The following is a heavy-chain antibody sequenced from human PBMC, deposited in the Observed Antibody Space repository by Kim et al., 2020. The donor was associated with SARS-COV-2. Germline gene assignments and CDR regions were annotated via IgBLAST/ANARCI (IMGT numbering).Heavy chain of an antibody. CDR1: GFTFSSYW. CDR3: ARVETLAYCGGDCYFPGAFDI. D-gene: IGHD2-21*02. J-gene: IGHJ3*02. V-gene: IGHV3-7*03. Sequence: GGSLRLSCAASGFTFSSYWMSWVRQAPGKGLEWVANIKQDGSEKYYVDSVKGRFTISRDNAKNSLYLQMNSLRAEDTAVYYCARVETLAYCGGDCYFPGAFDIWGQGTMVTVSS. CDR2: IKQDGSEK.